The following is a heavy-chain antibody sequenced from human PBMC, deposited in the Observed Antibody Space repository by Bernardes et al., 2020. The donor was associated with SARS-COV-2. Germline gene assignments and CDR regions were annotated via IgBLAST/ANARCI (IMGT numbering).Heavy chain of an antibody. CDR2: FYPGDFTT. V-gene: IGHV5-51*01. D-gene: IGHD2-15*01. CDR1: GYSFSNYW. CDR3: ARRSLLDGGFDY. Sequence: GDYLQISCQTSGYSFSNYWIAWLRHVPGKGLEWMGIFYPGDFTTRYNPSFQGQVTFSADKSISTAYLQWNSLQASDTATYYCARRSLLDGGFDYWGQGTLVTVSS. J-gene: IGHJ4*02.